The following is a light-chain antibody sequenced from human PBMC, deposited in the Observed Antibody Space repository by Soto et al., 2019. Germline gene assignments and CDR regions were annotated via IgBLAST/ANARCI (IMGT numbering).Light chain of an antibody. CDR2: YDD. J-gene: IGLJ1*01. Sequence: QSVLTQPPSVSEAPRQRVTISCSGSSSNIGNNAVNWYQQLPGQAPKIVIYYDDLLTSGVSDRFSGSKSGISASLAISDLQSDDEADYSFATWDDSLNAYVFGPGNKVTVL. CDR1: SSNIGNNA. CDR3: ATWDDSLNAYV. V-gene: IGLV1-36*01.